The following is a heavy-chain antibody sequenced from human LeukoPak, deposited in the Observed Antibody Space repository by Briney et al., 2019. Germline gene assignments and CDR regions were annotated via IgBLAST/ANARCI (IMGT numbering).Heavy chain of an antibody. Sequence: SVKVSCKASGGTFSSYAISWVRQAPGQGLEWMGGIIPIFGSANYAQKFQGRVTITTDEPTSTAYMELSSLRSEDTAVYYCARGLNYGSGSLLDYWGQGTLVTVSS. CDR1: GGTFSSYA. CDR2: IIPIFGSA. J-gene: IGHJ4*02. CDR3: ARGLNYGSGSLLDY. D-gene: IGHD3-10*01. V-gene: IGHV1-69*05.